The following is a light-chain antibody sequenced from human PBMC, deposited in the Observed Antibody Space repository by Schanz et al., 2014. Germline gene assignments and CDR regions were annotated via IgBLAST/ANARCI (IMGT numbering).Light chain of an antibody. V-gene: IGKV3-20*01. J-gene: IGKJ2*01. Sequence: EIVLTQSPATLSVSPGERATLSCRASQSVSSSYLGWYQQKPGQAPKLLIYGASSRASGIPDRFSGSGSGTDFTLTISRLEPEDFAVYYCQHYGSSPPYTFGQGTKLEIK. CDR1: QSVSSSY. CDR3: QHYGSSPPYT. CDR2: GAS.